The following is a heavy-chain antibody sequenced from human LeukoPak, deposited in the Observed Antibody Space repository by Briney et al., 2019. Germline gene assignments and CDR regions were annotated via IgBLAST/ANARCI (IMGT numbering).Heavy chain of an antibody. V-gene: IGHV3-23*01. J-gene: IGHJ4*02. CDR3: AKARSTVSNFDY. D-gene: IGHD4-11*01. CDR1: GITFSSYA. CDR2: ISYSGLTT. Sequence: PGGSLRLSCAASGITFSSYAMNWVRQAPGKGLEWVSVISYSGLTTYYADSVKGRFTISRDNPKNTVYLQMNSLRAEDTAVYYCAKARSTVSNFDYWGQGTLVTVSS.